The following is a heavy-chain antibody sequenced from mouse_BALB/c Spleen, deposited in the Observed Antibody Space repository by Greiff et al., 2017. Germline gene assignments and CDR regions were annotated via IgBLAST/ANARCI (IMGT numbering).Heavy chain of an antibody. Sequence: QVHVKQSGAELVKPGASVKLSCKASGYTFTEYTIHWVKQRSGQGLEWIGWFYPGSGSIKYNEKFKDKATLTADKSSSTVYMELSRLTSEDSAVYFCARHEELGGYFDYWGQGTTLTVSS. V-gene: IGHV1-62-2*01. D-gene: IGHD4-1*01. CDR1: GYTFTEYT. CDR2: FYPGSGSI. J-gene: IGHJ2*01. CDR3: ARHEELGGYFDY.